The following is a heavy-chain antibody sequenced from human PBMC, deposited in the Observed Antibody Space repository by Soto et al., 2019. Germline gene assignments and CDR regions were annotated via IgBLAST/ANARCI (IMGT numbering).Heavy chain of an antibody. CDR1: GHTFTSYD. V-gene: IGHV1-8*01. D-gene: IGHD2-2*02. Sequence: ASVKVSCKASGHTFTSYDINWVRQATGQGLEWMGWMNPNSGNTGYAQKFQGRVTMTRNTSISTAYMELSSLRSEDTAVYYCARAPIRNCSSTSCYTFDIWGQGTMVTVSS. CDR2: MNPNSGNT. J-gene: IGHJ3*02. CDR3: ARAPIRNCSSTSCYTFDI.